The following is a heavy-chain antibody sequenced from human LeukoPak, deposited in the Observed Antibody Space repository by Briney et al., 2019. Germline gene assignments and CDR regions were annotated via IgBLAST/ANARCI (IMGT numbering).Heavy chain of an antibody. CDR1: GFTFSSYE. J-gene: IGHJ2*01. D-gene: IGHD3-9*01. CDR2: ISSSGSTI. V-gene: IGHV3-48*03. CDR3: ARGPRRYFDWLLETRASSHWYFDL. Sequence: PGGSLRLSCAASGFTFSSYEMNWVRQAPGKGLEWVSYISSSGSTIYYADSVKGRFTISRDNAKNSLYLQMNSLRAEDTAVYYCARGPRRYFDWLLETRASSHWYFDLWGRGTLVTVSS.